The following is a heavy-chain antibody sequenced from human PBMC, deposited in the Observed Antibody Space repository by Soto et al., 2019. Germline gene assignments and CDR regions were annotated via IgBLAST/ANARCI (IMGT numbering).Heavy chain of an antibody. Sequence: QVQLVQSGAEVKKPGASVKVSCKASGYTFTSYGISWVRQAPGQGLEWMGWISAYNGNTNYAQKLQGRVTMTTDTSTSTAYMELRSLRSDDTAVYYCARGSGLGIAVAPSYYYYGMDVWGQGTTVTVSS. D-gene: IGHD6-19*01. J-gene: IGHJ6*02. CDR3: ARGSGLGIAVAPSYYYYGMDV. V-gene: IGHV1-18*01. CDR1: GYTFTSYG. CDR2: ISAYNGNT.